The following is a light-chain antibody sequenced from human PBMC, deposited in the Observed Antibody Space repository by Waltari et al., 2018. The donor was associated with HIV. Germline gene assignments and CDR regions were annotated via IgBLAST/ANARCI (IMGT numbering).Light chain of an antibody. V-gene: IGLV2-14*01. Sequence: QSALTQPAPVSASRGQSITLSCTGTTSDIGAYNYVSWYHQLPGKAPKLMIFDVTKRPSGVSNRFSGSKSGNTASLTISGLQAEDEADYYCSSYSTRTTFVIFGGGTKLTV. CDR3: SSYSTRTTFVI. CDR2: DVT. J-gene: IGLJ2*01. CDR1: TSDIGAYNY.